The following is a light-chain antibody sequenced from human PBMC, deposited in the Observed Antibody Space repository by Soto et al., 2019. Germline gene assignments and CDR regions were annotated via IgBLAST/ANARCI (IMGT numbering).Light chain of an antibody. J-gene: IGLJ1*01. CDR3: AAWDASLNGYV. CDR2: NSY. CDR1: SSNIGSKT. V-gene: IGLV1-44*01. Sequence: QSVLTQPPSASGTPGQRVTISCSGSSSNIGSKTVNWYQQLPGTVPKLLIYNSYQRPSGVPDRFSGSKSGTSASLAISGLHAEDEADYYCAAWDASLNGYVFGAGTKLTVL.